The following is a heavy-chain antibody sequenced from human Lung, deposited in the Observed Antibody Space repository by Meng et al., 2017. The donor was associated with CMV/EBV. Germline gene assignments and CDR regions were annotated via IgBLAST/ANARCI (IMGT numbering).Heavy chain of an antibody. CDR2: IYWDDDK. CDR3: ARQSYYDDSGYYFDY. J-gene: IGHJ4*02. CDR1: GFSLNTSGVG. Sequence: QITLKESGXTLVKXXXTLTLTCXFSGFSLNTSGVGVGWIRLPPGKALEWLALIYWDDDKRYSPSLENRLVITKDTSRNLVVLAMTNMDTVDTATYYCARQSYYDDSGYYFDYWGQGTLVTVSS. D-gene: IGHD3-22*01. V-gene: IGHV2-5*02.